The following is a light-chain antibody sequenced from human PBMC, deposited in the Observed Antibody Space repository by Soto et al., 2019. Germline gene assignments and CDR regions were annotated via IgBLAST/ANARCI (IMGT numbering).Light chain of an antibody. Sequence: QSALTQPASVSGSPGQSITISCTGTSSDVGGYNFVSWYQQHPGKAPTLMISDVSNRPSGVSNRFSGSKSGDTASLTIYGLQAEDEADYYCSSFTSSSTLYVFGTGTQLTVL. J-gene: IGLJ1*01. CDR3: SSFTSSSTLYV. V-gene: IGLV2-14*01. CDR1: SSDVGGYNF. CDR2: DVS.